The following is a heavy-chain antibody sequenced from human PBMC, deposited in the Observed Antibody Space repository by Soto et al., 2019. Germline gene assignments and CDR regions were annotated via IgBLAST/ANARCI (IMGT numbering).Heavy chain of an antibody. CDR3: ASQGPIAAHANYYYGMDV. CDR1: GFTFSSYD. Sequence: GGALRVSCAASGFTFSSYDMHWVRQATGKGLEWVSAIGTAGDTYYPGSVKGRFTISRENAKNSLYLQMNSLRAGDTAVYYCASQGPIAAHANYYYGMDVWGQGTMVTVFS. CDR2: IGTAGDT. V-gene: IGHV3-13*01. D-gene: IGHD6-6*01. J-gene: IGHJ6*02.